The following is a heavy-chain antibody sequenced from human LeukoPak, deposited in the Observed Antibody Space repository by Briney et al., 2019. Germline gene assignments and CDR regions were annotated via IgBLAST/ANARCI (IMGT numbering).Heavy chain of an antibody. D-gene: IGHD1-20*01. CDR1: GGSISSYY. V-gene: IGHV4-59*01. CDR2: IYYSGST. CDR3: ARYDVYNWNGGFDY. Sequence: PSETLSLTCTVSGGSISSYYWSWIRQPPGKGLEWIGYIYYSGSTNYNPSLKSRVTISVDTSRNQFSLKLSSVTAADTAVYYCARYDVYNWNGGFDYWGQGTLVTVSS. J-gene: IGHJ4*02.